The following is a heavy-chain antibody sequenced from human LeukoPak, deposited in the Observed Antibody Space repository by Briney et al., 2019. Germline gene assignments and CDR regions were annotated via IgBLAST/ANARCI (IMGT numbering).Heavy chain of an antibody. V-gene: IGHV1-3*01. Sequence: APVKVSCKASGYTFTNYAMNWVRQAPGQRLEWMGWINAGNGNTKSSQRFQDRVTITRDTSASTAYMELNSLRSEDTAVYYCARGIWSSHNKDYYIDYWGQGSLVTVSS. D-gene: IGHD2-21*01. CDR2: INAGNGNT. CDR3: ARGIWSSHNKDYYIDY. CDR1: GYTFTNYA. J-gene: IGHJ4*02.